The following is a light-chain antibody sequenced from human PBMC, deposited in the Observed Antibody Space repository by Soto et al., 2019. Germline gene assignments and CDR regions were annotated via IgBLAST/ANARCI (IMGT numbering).Light chain of an antibody. V-gene: IGKV1-12*01. CDR1: QVIDSW. J-gene: IGKJ5*01. CDR2: AAS. Sequence: DIQMTQSPSSVSASVGDRVTITCRASQVIDSWLAWYQQKPGKAPKLLIYAASSLQSGVPSRFSGSGSGTDFTLTISSLQPEDFATYYCQQSYSTLITFGQGTRLEIK. CDR3: QQSYSTLIT.